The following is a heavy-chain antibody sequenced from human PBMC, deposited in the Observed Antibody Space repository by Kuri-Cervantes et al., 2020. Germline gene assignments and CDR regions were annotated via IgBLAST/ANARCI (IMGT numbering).Heavy chain of an antibody. Sequence: SETLSLTCTVSGGSISSSSYYWSWIRQPPGKGLEWIGDINHSGSTNYNPSLKSRVTISVDTSKNQFSLKLSSVTAADTAVYYCARAPFMTNWFDPWGQGTLVTVSS. V-gene: IGHV4-39*07. CDR3: ARAPFMTNWFDP. J-gene: IGHJ5*02. D-gene: IGHD2-21*02. CDR2: INHSGST. CDR1: GGSISSSSYY.